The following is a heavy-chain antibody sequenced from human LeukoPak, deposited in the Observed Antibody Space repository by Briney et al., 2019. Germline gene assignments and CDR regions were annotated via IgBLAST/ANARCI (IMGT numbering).Heavy chain of an antibody. CDR1: GFSVSSYA. J-gene: IGHJ4*02. Sequence: PGGSLRLSCAASGFSVSSYAMSWARQAPGKGLEWVAVIWGDENHKYYGDSVRGRFTISRDNAKNTLYLQMDSLRVEDTAVYYCARDVGSAPFDYWGQGTLVTVSS. D-gene: IGHD6-25*01. V-gene: IGHV3-33*08. CDR3: ARDVGSAPFDY. CDR2: IWGDENHK.